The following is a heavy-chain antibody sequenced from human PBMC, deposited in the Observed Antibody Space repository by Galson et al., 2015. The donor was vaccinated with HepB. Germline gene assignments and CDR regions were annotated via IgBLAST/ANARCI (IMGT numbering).Heavy chain of an antibody. CDR3: AKARELRYFDWSVDY. D-gene: IGHD3-9*01. Sequence: SLRLSCAASGFTFSSYAMSWVRQALGKGLEWVSAISGSGGSTYYADSVKGRFTISRDNSKNTLYLQMNSLRAEDTAVYYCAKARELRYFDWSVDYWGQGTLVTVSS. CDR2: ISGSGGST. J-gene: IGHJ4*02. V-gene: IGHV3-23*01. CDR1: GFTFSSYA.